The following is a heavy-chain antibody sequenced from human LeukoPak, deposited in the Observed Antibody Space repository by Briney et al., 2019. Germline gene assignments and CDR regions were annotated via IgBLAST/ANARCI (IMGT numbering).Heavy chain of an antibody. D-gene: IGHD3-22*01. Sequence: GGSLRLSRAASGFTFSNYDMNWVRQAPGKGLDWVSIITSGVGITYYADSVKGRFTISRDNSRNTLYLQMNSLRAEDTAAYYCAKGDYYDLDYWGQGTLVTVSS. CDR2: ITSGVGIT. CDR1: GFTFSNYD. CDR3: AKGDYYDLDY. J-gene: IGHJ4*02. V-gene: IGHV3-23*01.